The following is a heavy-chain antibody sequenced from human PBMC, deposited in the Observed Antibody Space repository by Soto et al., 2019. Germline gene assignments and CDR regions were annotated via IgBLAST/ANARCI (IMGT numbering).Heavy chain of an antibody. D-gene: IGHD2-2*01. J-gene: IGHJ5*02. Sequence: QVQLVQSGAEVKKPGATVKVSCKASGYTFTSYGISWVRQAPGQGLEWMGWISSFNGNTNYAQKVQGRVTLTTDTSKSTTYMELRSVRSDDTAVYYCARGPRYCSTTTCFSGVTWLDPWGQGTLVTVSS. CDR1: GYTFTSYG. CDR3: ARGPRYCSTTTCFSGVTWLDP. CDR2: ISSFNGNT. V-gene: IGHV1-18*04.